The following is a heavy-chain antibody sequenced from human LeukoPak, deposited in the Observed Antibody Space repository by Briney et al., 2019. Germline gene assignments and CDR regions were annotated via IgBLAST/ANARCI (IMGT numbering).Heavy chain of an antibody. CDR2: INAGNGDT. Sequence: ASVKVSCKAAGYTFTNVVYWVRQAPGQRPEWMGWINAGNGDTKYSQNFQGRVTITRDTSASTAYMELSSLTSEDTALYYCARDDCGDTCYPGGYWGQGTLVTVSS. V-gene: IGHV1-3*01. CDR1: GYTFTNV. D-gene: IGHD2-21*01. J-gene: IGHJ4*02. CDR3: ARDDCGDTCYPGGY.